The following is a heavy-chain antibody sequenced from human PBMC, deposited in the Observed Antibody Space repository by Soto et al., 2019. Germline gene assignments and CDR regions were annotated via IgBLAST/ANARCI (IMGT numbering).Heavy chain of an antibody. CDR2: IFVSRSPI. D-gene: IGHD3-9*01. J-gene: IGHJ4*02. Sequence: EVQLVESGGGSVQPGGSLRLSCVASGFTFSSYSMAWVRQAPGKGLEWVSYIFVSRSPIYYADSVKGRFTVTRDNTQNSLFLQMNSLRAGETAVYFCARDRDWAFDYWGQGTLVTVPS. CDR3: ARDRDWAFDY. V-gene: IGHV3-48*04. CDR1: GFTFSSYS.